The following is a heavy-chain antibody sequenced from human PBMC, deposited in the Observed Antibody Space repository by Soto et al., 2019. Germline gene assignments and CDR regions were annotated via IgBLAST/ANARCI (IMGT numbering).Heavy chain of an antibody. CDR2: INPDGSVI. CDR1: GFTFSTSW. V-gene: IGHV3-7*05. Sequence: GGSLRLSCAASGFTFSTSWMNWVRQTPGKGLEWVATINPDGSVIYYVDSVKGRFTISRDNVNNSLFLQMNTLRAEDTATFYCARDHAFGCFDYWGQGIQVTVSS. CDR3: ARDHAFGCFDY. D-gene: IGHD3-10*01. J-gene: IGHJ4*02.